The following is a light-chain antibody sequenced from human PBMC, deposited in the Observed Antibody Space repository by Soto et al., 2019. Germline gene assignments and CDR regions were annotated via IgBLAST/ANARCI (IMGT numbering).Light chain of an antibody. J-gene: IGKJ1*01. Sequence: EIALTQSPGTLSLSPGERATLSCRASQSVSSNYFAWYQQRRGQAPRLLLYGASCRATGVPDRFSGSGSGTDFILTISRLEPEDFAVYYCQQYGGSPWTFGQGTKVEVK. CDR1: QSVSSNY. CDR3: QQYGGSPWT. CDR2: GAS. V-gene: IGKV3-20*01.